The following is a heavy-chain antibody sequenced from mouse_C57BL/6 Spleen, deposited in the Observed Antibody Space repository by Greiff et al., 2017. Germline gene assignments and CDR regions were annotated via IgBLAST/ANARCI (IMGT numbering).Heavy chain of an antibody. V-gene: IGHV1-55*01. CDR1: GYTFTSYW. D-gene: IGHD3-1*01. Sequence: QVQLQQPGAELVKPGASVKMSCKASGYTFTSYWITWVKQRPGQGLEWIGDIYPGSGSTNYNEKFKSKATLAVDTSSSTAYMQLSSLTSEDSAVYYCARGAHGRAPYWYVDVWGTGTTVTVSS. CDR2: IYPGSGST. CDR3: ARGAHGRAPYWYVDV. J-gene: IGHJ1*03.